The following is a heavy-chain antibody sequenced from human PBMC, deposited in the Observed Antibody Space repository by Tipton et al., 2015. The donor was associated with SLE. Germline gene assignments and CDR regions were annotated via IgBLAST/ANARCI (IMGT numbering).Heavy chain of an antibody. D-gene: IGHD1-26*01. CDR2: ISGYNGDA. CDR1: GYTFTNYG. V-gene: IGHV1-18*01. J-gene: IGHJ4*02. Sequence: QLVQSGAEVKKPGASVKVSCKASGYTFTNYGINWVRQAPGQGFEWMGWISGYNGDANYAQEFQGRVTMTTDTSTSTAYMELRSLRSDDTAVYYCARLTGSYCFDYWGQGTLVTVSS. CDR3: ARLTGSYCFDY.